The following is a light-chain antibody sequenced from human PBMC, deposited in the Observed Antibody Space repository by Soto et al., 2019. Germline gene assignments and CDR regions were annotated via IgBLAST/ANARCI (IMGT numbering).Light chain of an antibody. CDR1: SSNIGSNI. J-gene: IGLJ2*01. CDR3: AAWDDSLNGLVV. Sequence: QTVVTQPPSASGTPGQRVTISCSGSSSNIGSNIVNWYQQLPGTAPKLLIYSNNQRPSGVPDRFSGSKSGTSASLAISGLQSEDEADYYCAAWDDSLNGLVVFGGGTKLTVL. CDR2: SNN. V-gene: IGLV1-44*01.